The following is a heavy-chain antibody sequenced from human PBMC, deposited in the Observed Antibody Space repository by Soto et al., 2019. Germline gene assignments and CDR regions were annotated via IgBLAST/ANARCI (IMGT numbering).Heavy chain of an antibody. CDR3: ATGGASSKPFNY. CDR2: IYYTGST. Sequence: PSETLSLTCTVSGGSICSYYGSWIRQPPGKGLEWIGYIYYTGSTLYNPSLRSRVTVSLDTSKSQFSLKLTSVTAADTAVYYCATGGASSKPFNYWGQGTLVTVSS. J-gene: IGHJ4*02. V-gene: IGHV4-59*01. CDR1: GGSICSYY. D-gene: IGHD2-15*01.